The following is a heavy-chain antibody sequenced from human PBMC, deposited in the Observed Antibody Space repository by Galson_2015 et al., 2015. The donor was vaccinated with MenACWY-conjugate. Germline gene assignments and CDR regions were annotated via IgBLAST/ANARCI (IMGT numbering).Heavy chain of an antibody. J-gene: IGHJ4*02. CDR2: MYYSGSA. V-gene: IGHV4-59*01. CDR3: ARGVSLASMAGY. Sequence: SETLSLTCTVSGGSISRFYWSWIRQFPGKGLEWIGYMYYSGSANYNPSLKSRVTISVDTSKNQFSLNLTSVTAADTAVYYCARGVSLASMAGYWGQGTLVTVSS. CDR1: GGSISRFY. D-gene: IGHD3-16*01.